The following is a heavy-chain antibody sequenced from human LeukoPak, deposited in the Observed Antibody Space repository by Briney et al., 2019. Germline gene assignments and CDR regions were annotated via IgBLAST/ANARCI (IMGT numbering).Heavy chain of an antibody. D-gene: IGHD3-3*01. J-gene: IGHJ5*02. Sequence: GGSLRLSRAASGFTFSSYSMNWVRQAPGKGLEWVSSISSSSSYIYYADSVKGRFTISRDNAKNSLYLQMNSLRAEDTAVYYCARNRDDFWSGYWVTWGQGTLVTVSS. CDR1: GFTFSSYS. V-gene: IGHV3-21*01. CDR3: ARNRDDFWSGYWVT. CDR2: ISSSSSYI.